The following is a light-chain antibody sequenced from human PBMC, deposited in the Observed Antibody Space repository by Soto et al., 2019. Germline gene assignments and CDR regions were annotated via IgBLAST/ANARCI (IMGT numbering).Light chain of an antibody. V-gene: IGLV7-46*01. CDR2: DTS. Sequence: QAVVTQEPSLTVSPGGTVTLTCGSSTGAVTSGHYPYWFQQKPGQAPRTLIFDTSNKHSYTPARFSGSLLGCKAALTLSGAQPEDEADYYCLLSYSAIGVFGGGTKLTVL. J-gene: IGLJ2*01. CDR3: LLSYSAIGV. CDR1: TGAVTSGHY.